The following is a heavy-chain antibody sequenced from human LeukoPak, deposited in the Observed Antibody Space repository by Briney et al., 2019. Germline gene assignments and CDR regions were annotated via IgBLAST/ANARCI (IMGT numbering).Heavy chain of an antibody. D-gene: IGHD6-19*01. J-gene: IGHJ4*02. V-gene: IGHV3-33*01. CDR3: ARDRWGSGWSVFDY. CDR1: GFTFSSYG. Sequence: GGSLRLSCAASGFTFSSYGMHWVRQAPGKGLEWVAVIWYDGSNKYYADSVKGRFTISRDNSKNTLYLQMNSLRAKDTAVYYCARDRWGSGWSVFDYWGQGTLVTVSS. CDR2: IWYDGSNK.